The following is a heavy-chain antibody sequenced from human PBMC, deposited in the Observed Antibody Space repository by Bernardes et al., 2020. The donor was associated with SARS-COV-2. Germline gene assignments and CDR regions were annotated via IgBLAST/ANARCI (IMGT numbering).Heavy chain of an antibody. J-gene: IGHJ6*02. V-gene: IGHV5-51*01. CDR3: ARRGKASAGTYGMDL. CDR1: GYSFTKYW. CDR2: IYPGDSDT. D-gene: IGHD6-13*01. Sequence: GESLKISCQGSGYSFTKYWIGWVRQMPGKGLEWMGIIYPGDSDTRYSPSFEGQVTISADKSISTAYLQWSNLKASDTAIYYCARRGKASAGTYGMDLWGQGTTVTVSS.